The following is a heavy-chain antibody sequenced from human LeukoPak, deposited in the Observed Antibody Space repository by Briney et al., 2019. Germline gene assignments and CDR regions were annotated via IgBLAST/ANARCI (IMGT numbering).Heavy chain of an antibody. CDR3: VGLTSIVEQY. CDR1: GFTFSSYW. Sequence: GGSLRLSCAASGFTFSSYWMHWVRQAPGKGLVWVSRINTDGSSTTYADSVKGRFTISRDNAKNTLYLQMNSLRAEDTAVYYCVGLTSIVEQYWGQGTLVTVSS. CDR2: INTDGSST. J-gene: IGHJ4*02. D-gene: IGHD2-15*01. V-gene: IGHV3-74*01.